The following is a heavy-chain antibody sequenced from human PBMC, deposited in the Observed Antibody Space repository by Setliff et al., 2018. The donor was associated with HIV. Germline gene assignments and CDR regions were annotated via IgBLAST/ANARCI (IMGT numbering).Heavy chain of an antibody. CDR2: ISYSGST. CDR1: DGSISNYY. Sequence: PSETLSLTCTVSDGSISNYYWSWIRQPPGKGLEWIGYISYSGSTNYNPSLKSRVTMSVDTSTNQFSLKLNSVTAADTAVYYCARDFVYGYDFWGQGTLVTVSS. J-gene: IGHJ4*02. CDR3: ARDFVYGYDF. V-gene: IGHV4-59*12. D-gene: IGHD5-18*01.